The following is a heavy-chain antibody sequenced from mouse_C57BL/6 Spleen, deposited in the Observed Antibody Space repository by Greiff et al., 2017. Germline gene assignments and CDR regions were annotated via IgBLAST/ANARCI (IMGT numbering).Heavy chain of an antibody. Sequence: QVQLQQSGAELARPGASVKMSCKASGYTFTSYTMHWVKQRPGQGLEWIGYINPSSGYTKYNQKFKDKATLTADKSSSTAYMQLSSLTSEDSAVYYCARYGSSYEAMDDWGQGTSVTVSS. CDR3: ARYGSSYEAMDD. D-gene: IGHD1-1*01. CDR2: INPSSGYT. J-gene: IGHJ4*01. CDR1: GYTFTSYT. V-gene: IGHV1-4*01.